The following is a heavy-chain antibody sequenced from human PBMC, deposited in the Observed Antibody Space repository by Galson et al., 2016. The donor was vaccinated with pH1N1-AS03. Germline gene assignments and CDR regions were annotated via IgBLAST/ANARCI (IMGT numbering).Heavy chain of an antibody. CDR2: RFYSLSP. V-gene: IGHV4-59*02. J-gene: IGHJ4*02. D-gene: IGHD1-7*01. Sequence: LSLTCNVSGDSVTNSYWSWIRQSPGKGLEWIGHRFYSLSPDYNPSLKSRVSILVDTSKNQFSLKLMSVSAADTAVYFCARGAGLEANLNFWGPGTLVTASS. CDR3: ARGAGLEANLNF. CDR1: GDSVTNSY.